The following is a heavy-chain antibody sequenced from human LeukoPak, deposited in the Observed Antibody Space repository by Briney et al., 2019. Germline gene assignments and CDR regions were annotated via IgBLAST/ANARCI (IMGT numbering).Heavy chain of an antibody. CDR1: GFTFRDYG. CDR3: AELGITMIGGV. J-gene: IGHJ6*04. D-gene: IGHD3-10*02. Sequence: GSLRLSCVGSGFTFRDYGMHWVRQAPGKGLEWVALMSFDGSDKYFADSVKGRFTISRDNAKNSLYLQMNSLRAEDTAVYYCAELGITMIGGVWGKGTTVTISS. V-gene: IGHV3-30*18. CDR2: MSFDGSDK.